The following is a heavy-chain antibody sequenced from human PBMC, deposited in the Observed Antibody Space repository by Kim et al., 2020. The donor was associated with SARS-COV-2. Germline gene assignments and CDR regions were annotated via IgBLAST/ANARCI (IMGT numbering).Heavy chain of an antibody. Sequence: SVKVSCKASGGTFSSYAISWVRQAPGQGLEWMGGIIPIFGTANYAQKFQGRVTITADESTSTAYMELSSLRSEDTAVYYCERERRDGYNINYYYYGMDVWGQGTTVTVSS. D-gene: IGHD5-12*01. CDR1: GGTFSSYA. V-gene: IGHV1-69*13. J-gene: IGHJ6*02. CDR2: IIPIFGTA. CDR3: ERERRDGYNINYYYYGMDV.